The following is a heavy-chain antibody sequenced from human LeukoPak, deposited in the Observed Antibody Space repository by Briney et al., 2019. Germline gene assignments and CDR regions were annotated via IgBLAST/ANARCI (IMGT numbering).Heavy chain of an antibody. CDR1: VYTVSADY. J-gene: IGHJ4*02. CDR2: INPNGGGT. Sequence: ASVKVSCKASVYTVSADYIYWMRQAPGQGLEWVAWINPNGGGTKYAQKFQGRVTVTRDTSISTAYMELSRLRSDDTAVYFCARVIVGSTTYGYWGQGSLVTVSS. D-gene: IGHD1-26*01. V-gene: IGHV1-2*02. CDR3: ARVIVGSTTYGY.